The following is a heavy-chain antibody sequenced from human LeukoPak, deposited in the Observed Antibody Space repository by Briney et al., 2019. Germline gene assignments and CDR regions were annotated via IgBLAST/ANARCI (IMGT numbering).Heavy chain of an antibody. CDR3: ARETESAGVVISSLGY. D-gene: IGHD3-3*01. Sequence: SETLSLTCTVSGGSISSYYWSWIRQPPGKGLEWIGYIYYSGSTNYNPSLKSRVTISVDTSKNQFSLKLSSVTAADTAVYYCARETESAGVVISSLGYWGQGTLVTVSS. V-gene: IGHV4-59*01. J-gene: IGHJ4*02. CDR2: IYYSGST. CDR1: GGSISSYY.